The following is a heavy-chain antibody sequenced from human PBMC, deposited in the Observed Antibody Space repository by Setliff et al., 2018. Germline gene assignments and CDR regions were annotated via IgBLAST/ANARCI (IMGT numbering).Heavy chain of an antibody. CDR2: IRSEAYGGTT. D-gene: IGHD6-25*01. CDR1: GFTFGDYA. Sequence: GGSLRLSCTASGFTFGDYAMSWVRQAPGKGLEWVGFIRSEAYGGTTEYAASVRGRFTISRDDSKSIAYLQMNSLKTEDTAVYYYTRVRGYLFNPWGQGTLVTVSS. V-gene: IGHV3-49*04. CDR3: TRVRGYLFNP. J-gene: IGHJ5*02.